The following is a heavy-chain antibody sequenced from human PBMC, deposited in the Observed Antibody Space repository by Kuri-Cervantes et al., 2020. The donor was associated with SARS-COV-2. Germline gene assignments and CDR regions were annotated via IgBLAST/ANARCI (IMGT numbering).Heavy chain of an antibody. Sequence: ESLKISCAVYGGSFSGYYWSWIRQPPGKGLEWIGEINHSGSTNYNPSLKSRVTISVDTSMNQFSLKLSSVTAADTAVYYCAGGYYYDSSGPVLRYYFDYWGQGTLVTVSS. D-gene: IGHD3-22*01. J-gene: IGHJ4*02. V-gene: IGHV4-34*01. CDR1: GGSFSGYY. CDR3: AGGYYYDSSGPVLRYYFDY. CDR2: INHSGST.